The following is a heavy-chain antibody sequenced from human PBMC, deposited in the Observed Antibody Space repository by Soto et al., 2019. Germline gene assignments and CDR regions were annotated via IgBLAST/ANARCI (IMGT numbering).Heavy chain of an antibody. J-gene: IGHJ4*02. D-gene: IGHD3-9*01. CDR3: ARHRGYYDILTGYYTELNFDY. V-gene: IGHV4-39*01. CDR2: IYYSGTT. Sequence: SETLSLTCTVSGGSISSSNYYWVWIRHPPGKGLEWIGSIYYSGTTNYNPSLKSRVTISVDTSKNQFSLKLSSVTAADTAMYYCARHRGYYDILTGYYTELNFDYWGQGTLVTVSS. CDR1: GGSISSSNYY.